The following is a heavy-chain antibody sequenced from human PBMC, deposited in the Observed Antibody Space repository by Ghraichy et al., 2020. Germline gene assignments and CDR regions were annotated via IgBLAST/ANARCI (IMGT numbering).Heavy chain of an antibody. CDR1: GGSFSGYY. J-gene: IGHJ2*01. CDR3: ATPSEEYCGGDCSSYWYFDL. V-gene: IGHV4-34*01. D-gene: IGHD2-21*01. Sequence: SETLSLTCAVYGGSFSGYYWSWIRQPPGKGLEWIGEINHSGSTNYNPSLKSRVTISVDTSKNQFSLKLSSVTAADTAVYYWATPSEEYCGGDCSSYWYFDLWGRGTLVTVSS. CDR2: INHSGST.